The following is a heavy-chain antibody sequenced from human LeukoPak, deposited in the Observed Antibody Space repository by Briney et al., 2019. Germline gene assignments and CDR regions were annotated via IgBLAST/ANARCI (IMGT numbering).Heavy chain of an antibody. CDR2: ISGSGGST. Sequence: GGSLRLSCAASGFTFSSYAMSWVRQAPGKGLEWVSAISGSGGSTYYADSVKGRFTISRDNSKNTLYLQMNSLRAEDTAVYYCAKDRNYDSSGYLDAFDIRGQGTMVTVSS. CDR1: GFTFSSYA. D-gene: IGHD3-22*01. CDR3: AKDRNYDSSGYLDAFDI. V-gene: IGHV3-23*01. J-gene: IGHJ3*02.